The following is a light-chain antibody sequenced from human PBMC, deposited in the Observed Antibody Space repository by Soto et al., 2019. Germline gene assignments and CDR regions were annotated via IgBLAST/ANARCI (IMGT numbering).Light chain of an antibody. CDR3: LQDYNYPWS. CDR1: QGIRSD. CDR2: GAS. Sequence: IQMTQSPSSLSASVGDRVTITCRASQGIRSDLAWYQQKPGKVPKLLIYGASRLESGVPSRFSGSGFGTDFTLTISSLQPEDFATYYCLQDYNYPWSFGQGTKV. V-gene: IGKV1-6*01. J-gene: IGKJ1*01.